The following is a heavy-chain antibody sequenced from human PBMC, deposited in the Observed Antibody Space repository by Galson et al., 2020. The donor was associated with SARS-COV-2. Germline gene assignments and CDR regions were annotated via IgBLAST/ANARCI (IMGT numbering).Heavy chain of an antibody. V-gene: IGHV1-69*13. J-gene: IGHJ6*02. Sequence: SVTVSCKASGGTFSSYAISWVRQAPGQGPEWMGGLIPIFGTANYAQKFQGRVTITADESTSTAYMELSSLRSEDTAVYYCARAQYYDFWSGAGYYYYYGMDVWGQGTTVTVSS. D-gene: IGHD3-3*01. CDR2: LIPIFGTA. CDR1: GGTFSSYA. CDR3: ARAQYYDFWSGAGYYYYYGMDV.